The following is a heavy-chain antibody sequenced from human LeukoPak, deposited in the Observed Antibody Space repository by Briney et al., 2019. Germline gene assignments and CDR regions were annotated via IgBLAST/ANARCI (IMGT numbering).Heavy chain of an antibody. V-gene: IGHV3-21*01. D-gene: IGHD2-15*01. Sequence: PGGSLRLSCAASGFTFSSYSMNWVRQAPGKGLEWVSSISSSSSYIYYADSVKGRFTISRDNAKNSLYLQMNSLRAEDTAVYYCARDRMAVAATLGYFDYWGQGTLVTVSS. CDR3: ARDRMAVAATLGYFDY. CDR2: ISSSSSYI. J-gene: IGHJ4*02. CDR1: GFTFSSYS.